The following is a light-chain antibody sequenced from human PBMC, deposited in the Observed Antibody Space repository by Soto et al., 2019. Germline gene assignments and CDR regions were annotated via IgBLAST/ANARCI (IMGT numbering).Light chain of an antibody. CDR1: QSISSW. V-gene: IGKV1-5*03. CDR3: QQYKSYPLT. Sequence: DFQMTQSPSTLCASVGDRVTITCRASQSISSWLAWYQQKPGKAPNLLIYKASTLESGVPSRFSGSGSGTEFTLTISSVQPDDFATYYCQQYKSYPLTFGGGTKVDI. CDR2: KAS. J-gene: IGKJ4*01.